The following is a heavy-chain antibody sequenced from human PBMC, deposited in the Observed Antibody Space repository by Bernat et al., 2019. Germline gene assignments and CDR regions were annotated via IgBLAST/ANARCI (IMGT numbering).Heavy chain of an antibody. V-gene: IGHV3-30-3*01. CDR2: ISYDGSNK. Sequence: QVQLVESGGGVVQPGRSLRLSCAASGFTFSSYAMHWVRQAPGKGLEWVAVISYDGSNKNYAASWKGHFTISRDNSKNTLYLQRNSLSAEDTVVYYCARDPGYDFWSVYLYYSYGMDVGGQGTTVTV. D-gene: IGHD3-3*01. J-gene: IGHJ6*02. CDR1: GFTFSSYA. CDR3: ARDPGYDFWSVYLYYSYGMDV.